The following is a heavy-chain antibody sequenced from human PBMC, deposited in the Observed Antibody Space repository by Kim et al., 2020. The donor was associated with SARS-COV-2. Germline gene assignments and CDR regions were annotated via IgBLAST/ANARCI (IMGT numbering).Heavy chain of an antibody. CDR2: ISYDGSNK. D-gene: IGHD3-3*01. Sequence: GGSLRLSCAASGFTFSSYGMHWVRQAPGKGLEWVAVISYDGSNKYYADSVKGRFTISRDNSKNTLYLQMNSLRAEDTAVYYCAKGGDFWSGYQDYYYYMDVWGKGTTVTVSS. J-gene: IGHJ6*03. CDR3: AKGGDFWSGYQDYYYYMDV. CDR1: GFTFSSYG. V-gene: IGHV3-30*18.